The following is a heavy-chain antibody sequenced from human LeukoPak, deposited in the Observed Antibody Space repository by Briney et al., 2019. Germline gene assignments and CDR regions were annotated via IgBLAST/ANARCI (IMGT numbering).Heavy chain of an antibody. CDR2: INHSGST. CDR3: ARERGRSYGSVPYYYFYMDV. D-gene: IGHD5-18*01. CDR1: GGSFSGYY. J-gene: IGHJ6*03. Sequence: SETLSLTCAVYGGSFSGYYWSWIRQPPGKGLEWIGEINHSGSTNYNPSLKSRVTISVDTSKNQFSLKLSSVTAADTAVYYCARERGRSYGSVPYYYFYMDVWGKGTTVTVSS. V-gene: IGHV4-34*01.